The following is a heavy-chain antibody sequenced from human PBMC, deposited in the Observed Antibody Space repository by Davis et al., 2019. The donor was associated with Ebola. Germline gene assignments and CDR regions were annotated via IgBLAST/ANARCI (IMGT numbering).Heavy chain of an antibody. D-gene: IGHD3-10*01. CDR3: AREGAEVQGVIVTYYYYGMDV. J-gene: IGHJ6*02. Sequence: GSLRLSCAVYGGSFSGYYWSWIRQPPGKGLEWIGEINHSGSTNYNPSLKSRVTISVDTSKNQFSLKLSSVTAADTAVYYCAREGAEVQGVIVTYYYYGMDVWGQGTTVTVSS. CDR1: GGSFSGYY. CDR2: INHSGST. V-gene: IGHV4-34*01.